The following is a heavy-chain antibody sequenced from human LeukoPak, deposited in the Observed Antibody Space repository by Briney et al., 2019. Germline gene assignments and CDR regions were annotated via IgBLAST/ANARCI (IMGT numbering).Heavy chain of an antibody. CDR2: IYYSGST. D-gene: IGHD3-3*01. CDR3: ARGYDFWSGYYTYYFDY. CDR1: GGSISSGGYY. J-gene: IGHJ4*01. V-gene: IGHV4-31*03. Sequence: SETLSLTCTVSGGSISSGGYYWSWIPQHPGEGLEWNGDIYYSGSTYYNPSLKSRVTISVDTSKNQFSLKLSSVTAADTAVYYCARGYDFWSGYYTYYFDYWGQEPWSPSPQ.